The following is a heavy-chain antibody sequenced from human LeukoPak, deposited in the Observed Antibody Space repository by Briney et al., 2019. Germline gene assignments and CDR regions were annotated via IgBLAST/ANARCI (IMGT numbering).Heavy chain of an antibody. J-gene: IGHJ4*02. CDR2: IARNGNT. CDR3: AREQAGGLADY. Sequence: ASVKVSCKASGYTFTSYYMHWVRQAPGQGLEWMGWIARNGNTNYARKVQGRVSMTTDTSTTTAYMELRSLTSDDTAVYYCAREQAGGLADYWGQGTLVTVSS. V-gene: IGHV1-18*04. D-gene: IGHD6-25*01. CDR1: GYTFTSYY.